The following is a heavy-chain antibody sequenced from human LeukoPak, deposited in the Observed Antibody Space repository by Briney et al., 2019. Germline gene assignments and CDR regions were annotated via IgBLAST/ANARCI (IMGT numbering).Heavy chain of an antibody. D-gene: IGHD6-19*01. J-gene: IGHJ4*02. CDR1: GFTFSSYA. CDR2: ISGSGGST. V-gene: IGHV3-23*01. Sequence: GGSLRLSCAASGFTFSSYAMSWVRQAPGKGLEWVSAISGSGGSTYYADSVKGRFTISRDNSKNTLYLQMNSLRAEDTAVYYCAKLTAAVHSSGWYWDYWGQGTLVTVSS. CDR3: AKLTAAVHSSGWYWDY.